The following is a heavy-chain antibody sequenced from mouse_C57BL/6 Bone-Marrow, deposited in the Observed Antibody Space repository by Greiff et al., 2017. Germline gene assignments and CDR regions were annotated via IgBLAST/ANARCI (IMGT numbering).Heavy chain of an antibody. CDR3: ARDDYEYFHS. Sequence: QVQLQQPGAELVKPGASVKMSCKASGYTFTSYWITWVKQRPGQGLEWIGDIYPGSGSTNYNEKFKSKATLTVDTSSSTAYMQLSSLTSEDSAVYYCARDDYEYFHSCPQRPTLTLSS. CDR1: GYTFTSYW. J-gene: IGHJ2*01. CDR2: IYPGSGST. D-gene: IGHD2-4*01. V-gene: IGHV1-55*01.